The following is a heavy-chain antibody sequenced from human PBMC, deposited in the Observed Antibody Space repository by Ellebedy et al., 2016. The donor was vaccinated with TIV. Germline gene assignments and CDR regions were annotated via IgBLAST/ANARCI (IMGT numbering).Heavy chain of an antibody. V-gene: IGHV3-7*01. CDR1: GFAFNNYN. J-gene: IGHJ4*02. Sequence: GESLKISCAASGFAFNNYNMTWVRQAPGKGPEWVANIKQGGSEKYYVDSVKGRFTISRDNAKNSLYLQMNSLRAEDTAVYYCARGPATIFGAVKPLDYWGQGTLVTVSS. CDR3: ARGPATIFGAVKPLDY. CDR2: IKQGGSEK. D-gene: IGHD3-3*01.